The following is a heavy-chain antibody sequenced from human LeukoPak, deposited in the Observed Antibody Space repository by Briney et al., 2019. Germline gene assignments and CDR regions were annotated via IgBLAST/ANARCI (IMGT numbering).Heavy chain of an antibody. D-gene: IGHD4-23*01. Sequence: ASVKVSCKASGGTFSSYANSWVLQAPGQGLEWMGIINPSGGSTNYAQKFQGRVTMTRDTSTSTVYMELSSLRSEDTAVYYCATAKFGGNSYFDYWGQGTLVTVSS. V-gene: IGHV1-46*01. CDR1: GGTFSSYA. J-gene: IGHJ4*02. CDR3: ATAKFGGNSYFDY. CDR2: INPSGGST.